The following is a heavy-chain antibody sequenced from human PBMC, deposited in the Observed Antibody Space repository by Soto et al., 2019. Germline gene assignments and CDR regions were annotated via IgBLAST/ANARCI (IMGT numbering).Heavy chain of an antibody. CDR2: ISSSSSTV. J-gene: IGHJ2*01. V-gene: IGHV3-48*01. CDR1: GFQFSSYS. Sequence: EVQVEESGGGLVQPGGSLRLACAASGFQFSSYSMNWVRQAPGKGLEWVSYISSSSSTVYYAVSVKGRFTMSRDNAKKSLYLQMNSLSAEDTAVYDCARVDSYWYFDLGGRGTLVTVSS. D-gene: IGHD2-2*03. CDR3: ARVDSYWYFDL.